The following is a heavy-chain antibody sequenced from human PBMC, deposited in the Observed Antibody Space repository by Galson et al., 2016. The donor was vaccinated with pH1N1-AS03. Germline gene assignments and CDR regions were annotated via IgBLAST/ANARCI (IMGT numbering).Heavy chain of an antibody. CDR3: ARLLGKAFPRLGRNFGMDV. D-gene: IGHD3-16*01. V-gene: IGHV4-34*01. Sequence: VLGGTFSGFFWNWVRQSSGKGLEWIGEVDHSGVITYNPSLRSRLNISLDTSSRQFSLKLTSVTAADTAVYFCARLLGKAFPRLGRNFGMDVWGQGTTVTVSS. J-gene: IGHJ6*02. CDR2: VDHSGVI. CDR1: GGTFSGFF.